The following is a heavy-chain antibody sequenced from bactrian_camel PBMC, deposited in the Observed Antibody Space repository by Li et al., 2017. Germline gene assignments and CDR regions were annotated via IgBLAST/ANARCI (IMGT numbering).Heavy chain of an antibody. CDR3: AAGQGYYSDYARPICGWGPPYEYNY. CDR1: GWMNSNRC. Sequence: HVQLVESGGGSVQAGGSLTLSCTTSGWMNSNRCIGWFRQAPGKGREGVAAVYTGRGISYYGDSVKGRFTISHDDTENTVYLQMNSLLPEDTAIYYCAAGQGYYSDYARPICGWGPPYEYNYWGQGTQVTVS. J-gene: IGHJ4*01. D-gene: IGHD4*01. V-gene: IGHV3S1*01. CDR2: VYTGRGIS.